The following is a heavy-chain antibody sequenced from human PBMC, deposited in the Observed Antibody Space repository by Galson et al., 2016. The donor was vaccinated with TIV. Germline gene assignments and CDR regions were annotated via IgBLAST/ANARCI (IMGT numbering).Heavy chain of an antibody. J-gene: IGHJ6*03. V-gene: IGHV4-38-2*01. Sequence: SETLSLTCVVSGSSISSGFWWSWIRQPPGRRLEWIGNVYTTGSTNYNPSLKSRVTISVDTSTNQFSLTLNSVTAADTAVYYCARHGVGYNSVPRGYYYYFYMDVWGKGTTVAVSS. CDR3: ARHGVGYNSVPRGYYYYFYMDV. D-gene: IGHD1-20*01. CDR2: VYTTGST. CDR1: GSSISSGFW.